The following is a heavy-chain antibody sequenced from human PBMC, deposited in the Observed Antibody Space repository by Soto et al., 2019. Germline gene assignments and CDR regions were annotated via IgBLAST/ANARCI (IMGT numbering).Heavy chain of an antibody. CDR2: IYTSGST. Sequence: SETLSLTCTVSGGSISSYYWNWIRQPAGKGLEWIGRIYTSGSTNYNPSLKSRVTMSVDTSKNQFSLNLRSVTAADTAVYYCAGIGARIYYGMDVWGQGTTVTVSS. CDR3: AGIGARIYYGMDV. V-gene: IGHV4-4*07. J-gene: IGHJ6*02. D-gene: IGHD6-13*01. CDR1: GGSISSYY.